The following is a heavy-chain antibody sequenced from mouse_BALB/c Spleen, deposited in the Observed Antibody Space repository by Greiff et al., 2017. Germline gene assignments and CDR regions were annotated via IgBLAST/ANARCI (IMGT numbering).Heavy chain of an antibody. J-gene: IGHJ2*01. Sequence: EVNVVESGGGLVQPGGSRKLSCAASGFTFSSFGMHWVRQAPEKGLEWVAYISSGSSTIYYADTVKGRFTISRDNPKNTLFLQMTSLRSEDTAMYYCARSYDSDYWGQGTTLTVSS. CDR1: GFTFSSFG. CDR2: ISSGSSTI. D-gene: IGHD2-4*01. CDR3: ARSYDSDY. V-gene: IGHV5-17*02.